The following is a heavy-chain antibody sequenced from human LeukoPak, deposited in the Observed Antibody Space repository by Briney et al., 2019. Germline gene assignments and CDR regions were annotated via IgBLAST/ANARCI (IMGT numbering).Heavy chain of an antibody. D-gene: IGHD3-22*01. J-gene: IGHJ4*02. Sequence: GGSLRLSCAASGFAFTNAWMNWVRQAPGKGLEWVGRIKSKTDGGTADYAAPVKGRFTISRDDSKNTLYLQMNSLKTEDTAVYYCTTADSSGRFLIDYWGQGTLVTVSS. CDR3: TTADSSGRFLIDY. V-gene: IGHV3-15*07. CDR2: IKSKTDGGTA. CDR1: GFAFTNAW.